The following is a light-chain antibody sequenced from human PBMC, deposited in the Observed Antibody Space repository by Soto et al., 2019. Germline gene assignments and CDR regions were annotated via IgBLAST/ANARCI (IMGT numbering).Light chain of an antibody. CDR1: QGISGW. CDR3: QQYDSFSVWT. J-gene: IGKJ1*01. V-gene: IGKV1-5*01. CDR2: DAS. Sequence: DIRMTQSPSTLSASVGDRVTITCRARQGISGWLAWYQQKAGKAPRLLIFDASSLMSGVPSRFSGSGSGTDFTLTINSLQHDDSATYYCQQYDSFSVWTFGQGTKVEIK.